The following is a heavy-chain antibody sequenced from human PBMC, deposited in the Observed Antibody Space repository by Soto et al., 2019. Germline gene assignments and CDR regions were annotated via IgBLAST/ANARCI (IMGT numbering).Heavy chain of an antibody. V-gene: IGHV1-18*01. D-gene: IGHD2-21*02. CDR3: ARGVTPIDY. Sequence: QVQLVQSGAEVKKPGASVKVSCKASGYTFTNFGISWVRQAPGQGLEWMGWISAYNGNTNYAQKFQGRVTMTTDTATSTADMELRILTSEDTAVYYCARGVTPIDYGGQGTLGTVSA. CDR1: GYTFTNFG. CDR2: ISAYNGNT. J-gene: IGHJ4*02.